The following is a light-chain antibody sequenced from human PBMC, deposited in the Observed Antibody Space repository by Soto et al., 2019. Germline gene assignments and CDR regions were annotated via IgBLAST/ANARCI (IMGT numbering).Light chain of an antibody. CDR3: QQRSNWPPPIT. CDR2: GAS. CDR1: QSVGSSY. V-gene: IGKV3D-20*02. Sequence: EIVLTQSPGTLSLSPGERATLSCRSSQSVGSSYLAWYQQKPGQAPRLLIYGASRRATGVPDRFSGSGSGTDFTLTISSLEPEDFAVYYCQQRSNWPPPITFGQGTRLEIK. J-gene: IGKJ5*01.